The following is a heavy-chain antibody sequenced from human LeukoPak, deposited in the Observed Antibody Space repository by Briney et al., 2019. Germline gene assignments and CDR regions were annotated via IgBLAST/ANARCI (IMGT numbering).Heavy chain of an antibody. Sequence: GESLRLSCAAFGFTFSSYAMSWVRQAPGKGLEWVSAISGSGGSTYYADSVKGRFTISRDNSKNTLYLQMNSLRAGDTAGYYCAKDRYSSGWYFSAFDIWGQGTMVTVSS. J-gene: IGHJ3*02. V-gene: IGHV3-23*01. D-gene: IGHD6-19*01. CDR2: ISGSGGST. CDR1: GFTFSSYA. CDR3: AKDRYSSGWYFSAFDI.